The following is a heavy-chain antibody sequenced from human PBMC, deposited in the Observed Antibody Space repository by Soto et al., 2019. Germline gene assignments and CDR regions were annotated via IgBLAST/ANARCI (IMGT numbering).Heavy chain of an antibody. D-gene: IGHD6-19*01. CDR2: ISGSGGST. J-gene: IGHJ6*03. Sequence: GGSLRLSCAASGFTFSSYAMSWVRQAPGKGLEWVSAISGSGGSTYYADSVKGRFTISRDNSKNTLYLQMNSLRAEDTAIYYCANDIAVAGVTSYYYYYMDVWGKGTTVTVSS. V-gene: IGHV3-23*01. CDR3: ANDIAVAGVTSYYYYYMDV. CDR1: GFTFSSYA.